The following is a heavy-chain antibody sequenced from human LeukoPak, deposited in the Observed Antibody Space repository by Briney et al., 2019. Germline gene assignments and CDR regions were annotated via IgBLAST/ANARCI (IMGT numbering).Heavy chain of an antibody. D-gene: IGHD4-11*01. V-gene: IGHV3-33*01. CDR3: ARDADSNYGYGMDV. CDR2: IWYDGSNK. Sequence: GGSLRLSCAASGFTFSSYGMHWVRQAPGKGLEWVAVIWYDGSNKYYADSVKGRFTISRDNSKNTLYLQMNSLRAGDTAVYYCARDADSNYGYGMDVWGQGTTVTVSS. J-gene: IGHJ6*02. CDR1: GFTFSSYG.